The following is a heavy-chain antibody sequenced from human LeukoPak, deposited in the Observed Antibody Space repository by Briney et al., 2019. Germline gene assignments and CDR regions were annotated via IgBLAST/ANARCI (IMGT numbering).Heavy chain of an antibody. V-gene: IGHV4-59*01. CDR1: GGSISSYY. CDR3: ARGSGSYYMYYFDY. Sequence: SETLSLTCTVSGGSISSYYWSWIRQPPGKGLEWIGYIYYSGSTNYNPSLKGRVTISVDTSKNQFSLKLSSVTAADTAVYYCARGSGSYYMYYFDYWGQGTLVTVSS. CDR2: IYYSGST. D-gene: IGHD3-10*01. J-gene: IGHJ4*02.